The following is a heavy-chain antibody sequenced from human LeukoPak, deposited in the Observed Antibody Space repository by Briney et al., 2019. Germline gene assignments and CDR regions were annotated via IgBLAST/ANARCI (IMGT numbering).Heavy chain of an antibody. D-gene: IGHD4-17*01. V-gene: IGHV4-30-2*01. CDR1: GGSISSGGYS. CDR3: AREGYGGNNHWYFDL. Sequence: SQTLCLTCAVSGGSISSGGYSWSWIRQPPGKGLEWIGYIYHSGSTYYNPSLKSRVTISVDRSKNQFSLKLSSVTAADTAVYYCAREGYGGNNHWYFDLWGRGTLVTVSS. CDR2: IYHSGST. J-gene: IGHJ2*01.